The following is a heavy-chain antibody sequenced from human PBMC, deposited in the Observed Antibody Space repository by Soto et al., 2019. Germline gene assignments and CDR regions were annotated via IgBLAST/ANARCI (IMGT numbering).Heavy chain of an antibody. CDR1: GFTFTNAW. D-gene: IGHD6-6*01. Sequence: PGGSLRLSCAASGFTFTNAWMSWVRQAPGKGLEWVGRIKSKTDGGTTDYAAPVKGRFTVSRDDSKNALFLQMNSLKTEDTAVYYCTTYTSSSFGSWCQGTLVTVSS. CDR3: TTYTSSSFGS. J-gene: IGHJ4*02. CDR2: IKSKTDGGTT. V-gene: IGHV3-15*01.